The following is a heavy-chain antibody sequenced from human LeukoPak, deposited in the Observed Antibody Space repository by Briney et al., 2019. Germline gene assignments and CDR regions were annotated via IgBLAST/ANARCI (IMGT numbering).Heavy chain of an antibody. CDR3: AKDIYGSGSRYYYYGMDV. J-gene: IGHJ6*02. CDR1: GFTFSSYD. Sequence: PGGSLRLSCAASGFTFSSYDMSWVRQAPGKGLEWVSAVTASGGSTNYGDFVKGRFTISRDNSKNTLYLQMNSLRAEDTALYYCAKDIYGSGSRYYYYGMDVWGQGTTVTVSS. CDR2: VTASGGST. D-gene: IGHD3-10*01. V-gene: IGHV3-23*01.